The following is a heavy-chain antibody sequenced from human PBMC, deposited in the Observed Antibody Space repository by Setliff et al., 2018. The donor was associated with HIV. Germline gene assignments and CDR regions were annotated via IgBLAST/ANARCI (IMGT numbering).Heavy chain of an antibody. D-gene: IGHD3-22*01. J-gene: IGHJ6*03. V-gene: IGHV3-21*01. CDR1: GFTFSSYS. Sequence: GESLKISCAASGFTFSSYSMNWVRQAPGKGLEWVSSISSSSSYIYYADSVKGRFTISRDNAKNSLYLQMNSLRAGDTAVYYCARDQPRITMIVVVPFPMDVWGKGTTVTVSS. CDR2: ISSSSSYI. CDR3: ARDQPRITMIVVVPFPMDV.